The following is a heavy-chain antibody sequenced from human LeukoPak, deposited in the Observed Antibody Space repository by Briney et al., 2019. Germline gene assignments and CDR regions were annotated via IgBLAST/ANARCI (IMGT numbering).Heavy chain of an antibody. D-gene: IGHD3-10*01. CDR3: ARGGDYYGSGSYSP. J-gene: IGHJ5*02. CDR2: IRYDGSNK. Sequence: GGSLRLSCAASGFTFSSYGTHWVRQAPGKGLEWVAFIRYDGSNKYYADSVKGRFTISRDNSKNTLYLQMNSLRAEDTAVYYCARGGDYYGSGSYSPWGQGTLVTVSS. V-gene: IGHV3-30*02. CDR1: GFTFSSYG.